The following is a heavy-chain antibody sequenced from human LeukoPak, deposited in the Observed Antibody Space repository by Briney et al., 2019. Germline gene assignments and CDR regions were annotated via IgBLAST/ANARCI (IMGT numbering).Heavy chain of an antibody. CDR2: TRNKAKSYTT. V-gene: IGHV3-72*01. J-gene: IGHJ6*03. CDR3: ARGMDV. Sequence: PGGSLRLSCAASGITVSNNYMSWVRQAPGKGLEWVGRTRNKAKSYTTEYAASVKGRFTISRDDSKNSLYLQMNSLKTEDTAVYYCARGMDVWGKGTTVTVSS. CDR1: GITVSNNY.